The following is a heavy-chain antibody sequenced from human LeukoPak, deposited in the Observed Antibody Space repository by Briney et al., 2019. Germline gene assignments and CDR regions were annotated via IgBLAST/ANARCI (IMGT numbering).Heavy chain of an antibody. V-gene: IGHV4-30-2*01. CDR1: GGSISSGGYS. J-gene: IGHJ1*01. D-gene: IGHD6-13*01. Sequence: SETLSLTCAVSGGSISSGGYSWSWIRQPPGKGLEWIGYIYHSGSTYYNPSLKSRVTISVDTSKSQFSLKLSSVTAADTAVYYCASSSWDERNFQHWGQGTLVTVSS. CDR3: ASSSWDERNFQH. CDR2: IYHSGST.